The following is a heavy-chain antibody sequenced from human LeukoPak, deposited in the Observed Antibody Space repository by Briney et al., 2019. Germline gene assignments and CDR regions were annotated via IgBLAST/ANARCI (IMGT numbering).Heavy chain of an antibody. V-gene: IGHV3-30*02. D-gene: IGHD1-26*01. CDR2: ILFYGSDK. CDR3: AKERGGSHDAFDI. CDR1: GFTFSNYG. J-gene: IGHJ3*02. Sequence: GGSLRLSCAASGFTFSNYGMHWVRQAPGKGLEWMSFILFYGSDKYYADSVKGRFTISRDNSKNTLYLQMNSLTTEDTAVYYCAKERGGSHDAFDIWGQGTLVTVSS.